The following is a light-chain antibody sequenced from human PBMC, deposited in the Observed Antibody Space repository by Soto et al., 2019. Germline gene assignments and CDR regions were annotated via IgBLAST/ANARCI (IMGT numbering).Light chain of an antibody. CDR3: QQYNNWRT. Sequence: EIVMTQSPATLSVSPGEKATLSCRASQNVNNNLAWYQQKPGQAPRLLIHAISTRATGIPARFSGSGSGTEFTLTISSLQSEDFALYFCQQYNNWRTFGQGTKVEI. V-gene: IGKV3-15*01. J-gene: IGKJ1*01. CDR1: QNVNNN. CDR2: AIS.